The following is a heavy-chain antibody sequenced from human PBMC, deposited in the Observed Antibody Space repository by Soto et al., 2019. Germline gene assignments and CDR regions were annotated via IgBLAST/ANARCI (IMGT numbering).Heavy chain of an antibody. V-gene: IGHV4-59*11. Sequence: SETLSLTCTVSGGSISGHYWIWIRQSPGKRLEWIGYIFYSGSTNYNPSLKSRVTLSVDTSKNQFSLRLSSVAAADTAVYYCARVGSSGWSPDYWGQGTLVTVSS. D-gene: IGHD6-19*01. CDR3: ARVGSSGWSPDY. CDR1: GGSISGHY. J-gene: IGHJ4*02. CDR2: IFYSGST.